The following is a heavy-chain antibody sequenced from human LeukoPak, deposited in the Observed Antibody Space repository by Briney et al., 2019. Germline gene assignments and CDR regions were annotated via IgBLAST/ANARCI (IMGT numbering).Heavy chain of an antibody. CDR2: MNPNSGNT. CDR3: ARVRRRNWFDP. J-gene: IGHJ5*02. V-gene: IGHV1-8*01. Sequence: ASVKVSCKAAGYTFTSYDINWVRQATGQGLEWMGWMNPNSGNTGYAQKFQGRVTMTRDTSISTAYMELSSLRSEDTAVYYCARVRRRNWFDPWGQGTLVTVSS. CDR1: GYTFTSYD.